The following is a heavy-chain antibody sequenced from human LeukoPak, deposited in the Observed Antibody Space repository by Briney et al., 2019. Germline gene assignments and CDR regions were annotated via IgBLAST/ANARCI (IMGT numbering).Heavy chain of an antibody. V-gene: IGHV3-23*01. J-gene: IGHJ4*02. D-gene: IGHD6-19*01. CDR3: AKDVVPDSGWDLDY. CDR1: GFTFSTYS. CDR2: IYPSGDST. Sequence: GGSPRLSCAASGFTFSTYSMTWIRQGPGKGLEWVSSIYPSGDSTFYADSVKGRFTISRDNSKNTLYLQMSSLRTEDTAIYYFAKDVVPDSGWDLDYWGQGTLVTVSS.